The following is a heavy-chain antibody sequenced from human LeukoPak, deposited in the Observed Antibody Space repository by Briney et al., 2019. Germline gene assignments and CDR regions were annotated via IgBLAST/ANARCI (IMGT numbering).Heavy chain of an antibody. D-gene: IGHD6-13*01. V-gene: IGHV4-34*01. CDR1: GGSFSGYY. J-gene: IGHJ5*02. CDR3: ASGYAAPTPGGGGFDP. Sequence: PSETLSLTCAVYGGSFSGYYWSWIRQPPGKGLEWIGEINHSGSTNYNPSLKSRVTISVDTSKNQFSLKLSSVTAADTAVYYCASGYAAPTPGGGGFDPWGQGTLVTVSS. CDR2: INHSGST.